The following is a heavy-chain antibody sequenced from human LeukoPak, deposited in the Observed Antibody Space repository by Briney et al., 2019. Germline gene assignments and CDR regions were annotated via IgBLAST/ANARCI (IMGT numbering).Heavy chain of an antibody. D-gene: IGHD3-10*01. CDR2: INQDGSEK. CDR3: AKDLWFGELYGMDV. V-gene: IGHV3-7*01. CDR1: GFTFSSYW. Sequence: GGSLRLSCAASGFTFSSYWMNWVRQAPGKGLEWVANINQDGSEKYYVDSVKGRFTLSRDNAKNSLYLQMNSLRAEDTAVYYCAKDLWFGELYGMDVWGQGTTVTVSS. J-gene: IGHJ6*02.